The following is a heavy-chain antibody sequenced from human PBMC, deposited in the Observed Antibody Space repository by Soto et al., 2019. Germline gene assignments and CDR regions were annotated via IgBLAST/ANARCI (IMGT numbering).Heavy chain of an antibody. J-gene: IGHJ3*02. CDR1: GFTFSSYW. Sequence: PRLSCAASGFTFSSYWMSWVRQAPGKGLEWVANIKQDGSEKYYVDSVKGRFTISRDNAKNSLYLQMKSLRAEDTAVYYCARHRSRDAFDIWGQGTMVTVSS. D-gene: IGHD6-13*01. V-gene: IGHV3-7*01. CDR2: IKQDGSEK. CDR3: ARHRSRDAFDI.